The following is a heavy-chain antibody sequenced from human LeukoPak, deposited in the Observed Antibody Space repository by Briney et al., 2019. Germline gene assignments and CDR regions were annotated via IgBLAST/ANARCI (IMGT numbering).Heavy chain of an antibody. CDR2: INPNSGGT. Sequence: GASVKVSCKASGYTFTGYYMHWVRQAPGQGLEWMGRINPNSGGTNYAQKFHGRVTMTRDTSISTAYMELSRLRSDDTAVYYCARSDCTNGVCPLDYWGQGTLVTVSS. CDR3: ARSDCTNGVCPLDY. CDR1: GYTFTGYY. D-gene: IGHD2-8*01. J-gene: IGHJ4*02. V-gene: IGHV1-2*06.